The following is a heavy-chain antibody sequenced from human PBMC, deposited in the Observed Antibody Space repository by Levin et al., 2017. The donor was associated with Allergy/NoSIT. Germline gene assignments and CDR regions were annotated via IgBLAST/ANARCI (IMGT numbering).Heavy chain of an antibody. CDR1: GFTFSSYG. CDR3: AKDQEWLHSFFDY. CDR2: ISYDGSNK. J-gene: IGHJ4*02. V-gene: IGHV3-30*18. Sequence: GCSVKVSCAASGFTFSSYGMHWVRQAPGKGLEWVAVISYDGSNKYYADSVKGRFTIPRDNSKNTLYLQMNSLRAEDTAVYYCAKDQEWLHSFFDYWGQGTLVTVSS. D-gene: IGHD5-18*01.